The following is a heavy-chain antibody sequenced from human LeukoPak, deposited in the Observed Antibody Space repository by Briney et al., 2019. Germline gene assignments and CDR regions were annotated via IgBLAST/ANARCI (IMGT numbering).Heavy chain of an antibody. D-gene: IGHD2-15*01. CDR1: GYTFTSYA. Sequence: ASVKVPCKASGYTFTSYAMHWVRQAPGQRLEWMGWINAGNGNTKYSQKFQGRATITRDTSASTAYMELSSLRSEDTAVYYCASRYCSGGSCYSGLDYWGQGTLVTVSS. CDR3: ASRYCSGGSCYSGLDY. V-gene: IGHV1-3*01. J-gene: IGHJ4*02. CDR2: INAGNGNT.